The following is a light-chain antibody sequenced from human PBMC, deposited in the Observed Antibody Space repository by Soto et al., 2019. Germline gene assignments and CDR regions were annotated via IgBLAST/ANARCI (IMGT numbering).Light chain of an antibody. CDR1: SSNIGSGYD. J-gene: IGLJ2*01. V-gene: IGLV1-40*01. CDR2: GNT. CDR3: STWDASLNALI. Sequence: QSVLTQPPSVSGAPGQRVTISCTGGSSNIGSGYDVHWYQQLPGTAPKLLIYGNTNRPSGVPDRFSASTSATSASLAITGLQAEDEGDYYCSTWDASLNALIFGGGTKVTVL.